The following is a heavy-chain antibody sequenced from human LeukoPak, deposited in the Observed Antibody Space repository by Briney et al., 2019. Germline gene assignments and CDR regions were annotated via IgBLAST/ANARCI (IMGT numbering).Heavy chain of an antibody. J-gene: IGHJ4*02. CDR3: ARDLGYSYGPLDY. V-gene: IGHV3-33*01. Sequence: GGSLRLSCAASGFTFSSYGMHWVRQAPGKGREWVAVIWYDGSNKYYADSVKGRFTISRDNSKNTLYLQMNSLRAEDTAVYYCARDLGYSYGPLDYWGQGTLVTVSS. D-gene: IGHD5-18*01. CDR2: IWYDGSNK. CDR1: GFTFSSYG.